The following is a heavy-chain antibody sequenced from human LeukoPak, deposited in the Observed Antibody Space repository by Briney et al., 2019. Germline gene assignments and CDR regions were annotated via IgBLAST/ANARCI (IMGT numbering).Heavy chain of an antibody. CDR1: GGSITSSTYY. CDR2: MYYSGST. V-gene: IGHV4-39*01. J-gene: IGHJ4*02. D-gene: IGHD3-9*01. CDR3: ASTHYDILTPSYYVDF. Sequence: SETLSLTCTVSGGSITSSTYYWGWIRQPPGEGLEWIGSMYYSGSTYSNPSLKSRVTISVDTSKNQFSLNLSSVTASDTAVFYCASTHYDILTPSYYVDFWGQGTLVTVSS.